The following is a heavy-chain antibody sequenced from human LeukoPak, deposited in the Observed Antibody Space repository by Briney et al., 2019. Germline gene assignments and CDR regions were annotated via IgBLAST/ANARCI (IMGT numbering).Heavy chain of an antibody. D-gene: IGHD6-6*01. Sequence: PSETLSLTCTVSGGSISSSSYYWGWIRQPPGKGLEWIGSIYYSGSTYYNPSLKSRVTISVDTSKNQFSLKLSSVTAADTAVYYCARQQSAARRTARLNWFDPWGQGTLVTVSS. J-gene: IGHJ5*02. CDR3: ARQQSAARRTARLNWFDP. CDR1: GGSISSSSYY. CDR2: IYYSGST. V-gene: IGHV4-39*01.